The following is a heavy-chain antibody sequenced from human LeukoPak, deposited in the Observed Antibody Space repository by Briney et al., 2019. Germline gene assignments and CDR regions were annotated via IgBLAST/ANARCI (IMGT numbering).Heavy chain of an antibody. D-gene: IGHD3-10*01. Sequence: GGSLRLSCGASRFTFSSYGMHWVRQAPGKGLEWVAVIWYDGSKKYYADSVKGRFTVSRDNSKNTLYLLMNSLRAEDTAVYYCARGYGSESYVFDYWGQGTLVTVSS. V-gene: IGHV3-33*01. J-gene: IGHJ4*02. CDR3: ARGYGSESYVFDY. CDR1: RFTFSSYG. CDR2: IWYDGSKK.